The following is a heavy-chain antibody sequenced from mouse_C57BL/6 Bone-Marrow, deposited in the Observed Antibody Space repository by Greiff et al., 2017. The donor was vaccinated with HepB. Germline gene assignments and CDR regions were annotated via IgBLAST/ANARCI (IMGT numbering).Heavy chain of an antibody. CDR3: ARYILYAMAY. D-gene: IGHD1-3*01. Sequence: EVQRVESEGGLVQPGSSMKLSCTASGFTFSDYYMAWVRQVPEKGLEWVANINYDGSSTYYLDSLKSRFIISRDNAKNILYLQMSSLKSEDTATYYCARYILYAMAYWGQGTSVTVSS. J-gene: IGHJ4*01. CDR2: INYDGSST. V-gene: IGHV5-16*01. CDR1: GFTFSDYY.